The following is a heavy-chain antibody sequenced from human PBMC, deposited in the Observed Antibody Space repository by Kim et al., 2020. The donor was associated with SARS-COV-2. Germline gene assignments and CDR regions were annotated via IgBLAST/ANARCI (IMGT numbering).Heavy chain of an antibody. Sequence: GGSLRLSCAASGFIFSSYDMSWVRQAPGKGLEWVSDISGSGGSTYYADSVKGRFTISRDNSKNTLYLQMNSLRAEDTAVYCCAKLAGYYVSGSYSHYWGQGALVTVSS. CDR1: GFIFSSYD. CDR2: ISGSGGST. J-gene: IGHJ4*02. V-gene: IGHV3-23*01. CDR3: AKLAGYYVSGSYSHY. D-gene: IGHD3-10*01.